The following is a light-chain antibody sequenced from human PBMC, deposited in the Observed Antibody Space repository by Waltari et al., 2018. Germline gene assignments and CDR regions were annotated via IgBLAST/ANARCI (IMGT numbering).Light chain of an antibody. Sequence: SCRASQGVGRSLVWYQQKPGRAPRLLIYGASTRATGIPDRFTGSGSGTDFSLTISRLEPEDFAVYYCQMYVRLPVTFGQGTKVEI. J-gene: IGKJ1*01. CDR1: QGVGRS. CDR2: GAS. V-gene: IGKV3-20*01. CDR3: QMYVRLPVT.